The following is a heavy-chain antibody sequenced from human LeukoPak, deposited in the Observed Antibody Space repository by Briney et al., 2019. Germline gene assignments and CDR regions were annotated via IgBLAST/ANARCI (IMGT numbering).Heavy chain of an antibody. J-gene: IGHJ6*03. CDR1: GGSIRSTNW. CDR2: IYHSGST. Sequence: LETLSLTCAVSGGSIRSTNWWSWVRQPPGKGLEWIGEIYHSGSTNYNPSLKSRVTISVDKSKNQFSLKLSSVTAADTAVYYCARGSATLWNGAKYYYYMDVWGKGTTVTVSS. CDR3: ARGSATLWNGAKYYYYMDV. D-gene: IGHD1-1*01. V-gene: IGHV4-4*02.